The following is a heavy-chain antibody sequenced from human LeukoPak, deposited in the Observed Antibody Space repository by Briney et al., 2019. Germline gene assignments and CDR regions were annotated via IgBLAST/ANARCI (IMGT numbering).Heavy chain of an antibody. CDR1: GGSISSGVYS. J-gene: IGHJ5*02. Sequence: SETLSLTCTVSGGSISSGVYSWSWIRQPPGKGLEWIGNIYHSGSTYYNPSLRSRVTISVDRSKNQFSLKLSSVTAADTAVYYCARSGEYCSSTSCYAGWFDPWGQGTLVTVSS. D-gene: IGHD2-2*01. V-gene: IGHV4-30-2*01. CDR3: ARSGEYCSSTSCYAGWFDP. CDR2: IYHSGST.